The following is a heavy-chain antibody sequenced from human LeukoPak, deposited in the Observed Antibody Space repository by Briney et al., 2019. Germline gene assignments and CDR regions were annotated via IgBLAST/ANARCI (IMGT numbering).Heavy chain of an antibody. CDR1: GYTFTSYD. V-gene: IGHV1-8*01. Sequence: ASVKVSCKASGYTFTSYDINWVRQATGQGLESMGWMNPNSGNTGYAQKFQGRVTMTRNTSISTAYMELSSLRSEDTAVYYCARGVAAAGRNWFDPWGQGTLVTVSS. J-gene: IGHJ5*02. CDR3: ARGVAAAGRNWFDP. D-gene: IGHD6-13*01. CDR2: MNPNSGNT.